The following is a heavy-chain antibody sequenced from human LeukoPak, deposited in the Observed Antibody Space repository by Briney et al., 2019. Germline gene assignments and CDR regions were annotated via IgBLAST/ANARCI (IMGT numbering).Heavy chain of an antibody. CDR3: AKDGGIVATIPYFDY. Sequence: PGGSLRLSCAASGFTFSSYAMSWVRQAPGKGLEWVSAISGSGGSTYYADSVKGRFTISRDNSKNTLYLQTNSLRAEDTAVYYCAKDGGIVATIPYFDYWGQGTLVTVSS. V-gene: IGHV3-23*01. CDR1: GFTFSSYA. D-gene: IGHD5-12*01. CDR2: ISGSGGST. J-gene: IGHJ4*02.